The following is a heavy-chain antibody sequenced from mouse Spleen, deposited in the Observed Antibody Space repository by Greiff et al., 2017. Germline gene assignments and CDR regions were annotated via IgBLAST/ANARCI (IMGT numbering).Heavy chain of an antibody. J-gene: IGHJ3*01. Sequence: VQLQESGPELVKPGASVKISCKASGYSFTSYYIHWVKQRPGQGLEWIGWIYPGSGNTKYNEKFKGKATLTADTSSSTAYMQLSSLTSEDSAVYYCARGYYYGSSYEAWFAYWGQGTLVTVSA. CDR3: ARGYYYGSSYEAWFAY. CDR1: GYSFTSYY. CDR2: IYPGSGNT. V-gene: IGHV1-66*01. D-gene: IGHD1-1*01.